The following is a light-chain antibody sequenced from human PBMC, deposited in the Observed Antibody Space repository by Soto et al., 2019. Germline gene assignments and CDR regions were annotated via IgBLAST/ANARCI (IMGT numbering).Light chain of an antibody. CDR1: QSVSSW. J-gene: IGKJ1*01. Sequence: IQMTQSPSTLSASVGDRVTITCRASQSVSSWLAWYKQRPGKAPKLLIYKASSLQSGVPSRFSGSGSGTEFTHTISSLQPDDFATYYCQQYNSYSTFGQGTKVDIK. CDR2: KAS. V-gene: IGKV1-5*03. CDR3: QQYNSYST.